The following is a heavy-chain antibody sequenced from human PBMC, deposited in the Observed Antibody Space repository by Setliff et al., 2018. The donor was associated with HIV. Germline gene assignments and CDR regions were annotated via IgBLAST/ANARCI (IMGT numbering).Heavy chain of an antibody. V-gene: IGHV4-34*01. CDR3: ARGDYYDSTGYEGLDS. CDR1: SGSFSGYR. Sequence: SETLSLTCAVYSGSFSGYRWTWIRQPPGKGLEWIGEINHRGSTTYNPSLRSRDTISVDTSKNQFSLKLNSVTAADTAVYYCARGDYYDSTGYEGLDSWGRGTMVTVSS. J-gene: IGHJ4*02. D-gene: IGHD3-22*01. CDR2: INHRGST.